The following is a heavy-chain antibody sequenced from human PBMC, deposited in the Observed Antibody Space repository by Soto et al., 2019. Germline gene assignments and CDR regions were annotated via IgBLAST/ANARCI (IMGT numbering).Heavy chain of an antibody. CDR2: VSGYNGDT. CDR1: GYTFSRYG. Sequence: ASVKVSCKASGYTFSRYGISWVRQAPGQGLEWMGWVSGYNGDTKYAQKVQGRVTMTIDTSTYTAYMELRSLTSDDTAKYYCAKNGQPPYYYYGMDIWS. J-gene: IGHJ6*02. D-gene: IGHD2-8*01. CDR3: AKNGQPPYYYYGMDI. V-gene: IGHV1-18*01.